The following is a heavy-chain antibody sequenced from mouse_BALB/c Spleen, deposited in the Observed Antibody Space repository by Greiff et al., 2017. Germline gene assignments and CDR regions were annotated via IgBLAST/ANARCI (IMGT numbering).Heavy chain of an antibody. J-gene: IGHJ2*01. CDR3: AREGVDYFDY. D-gene: IGHD1-1*01. V-gene: IGHV2-9*02. Sequence: QVQLKESGPGLVAPSQCLSISCTASGFSLTSYGVNWVRQPPGKGLEWLGVIWAGGSTNYNSALLSRLSISKDNSKSQVFLIMNSLQTDDTAMYCCAREGVDYFDYWGQGTTVTVSS. CDR2: IWAGGST. CDR1: GFSLTSYG.